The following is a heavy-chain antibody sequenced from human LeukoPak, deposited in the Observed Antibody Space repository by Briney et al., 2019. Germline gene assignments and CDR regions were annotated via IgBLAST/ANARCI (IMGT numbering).Heavy chain of an antibody. Sequence: GGSLRLSCAASGFTFSSYGMHWVRQAPGKGLEWVAFIRYDGSNKYYADSVKGRFTISRDNSKNTLYLQMNSLRAEDTAVYYCAKGRGRYDILTGYWGQGTLVTVSS. V-gene: IGHV3-30*02. CDR1: GFTFSSYG. J-gene: IGHJ4*02. CDR2: IRYDGSNK. CDR3: AKGRGRYDILTGY. D-gene: IGHD3-9*01.